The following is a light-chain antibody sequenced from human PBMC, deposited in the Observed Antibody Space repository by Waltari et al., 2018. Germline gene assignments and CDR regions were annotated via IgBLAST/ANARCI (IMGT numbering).Light chain of an antibody. CDR3: QQYYDYPIN. Sequence: DIQMTQSPSTVSASLGDRVTITCRASQNLNTFLSWYQQKPGAVPNLLIYDASTLERGVPSRFIGSGSGTHFTLTISGLQPDDFATYYCQQYYDYPINFGQGTRL. CDR1: QNLNTF. V-gene: IGKV1-5*01. CDR2: DAS. J-gene: IGKJ5*01.